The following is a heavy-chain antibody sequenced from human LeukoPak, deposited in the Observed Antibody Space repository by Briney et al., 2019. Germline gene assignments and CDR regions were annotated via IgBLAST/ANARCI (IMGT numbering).Heavy chain of an antibody. D-gene: IGHD3-22*01. CDR2: INPNSGGT. Sequence: ASVEVSCKASGYTFTGYYMHWVRQAPGQGLEWMGWINPNSGGTNYAQKFQSRVTMTRDTSISTAYMELSRLRSDDTAVYYCARQHYYDSSGLNDAFDIWGQGTMVTVSS. CDR1: GYTFTGYY. CDR3: ARQHYYDSSGLNDAFDI. J-gene: IGHJ3*02. V-gene: IGHV1-2*02.